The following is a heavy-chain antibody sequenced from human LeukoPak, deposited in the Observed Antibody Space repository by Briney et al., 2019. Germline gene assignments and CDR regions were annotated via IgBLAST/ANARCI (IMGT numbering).Heavy chain of an antibody. CDR1: RYTFTGYS. V-gene: IGHV1-2*02. CDR2: INPNSGGT. Sequence: GPSVKLSCKASRYTFTGYSMHWVRHAPGQGLEWIGWINPNSGGTNYAQKFQGRVTMTRDTSISTAYMELSRLRSDDTAVYYCARATPYCSSTSCYYYYFYMDVWGKGTTVTVSS. J-gene: IGHJ6*03. D-gene: IGHD2-2*01. CDR3: ARATPYCSSTSCYYYYFYMDV.